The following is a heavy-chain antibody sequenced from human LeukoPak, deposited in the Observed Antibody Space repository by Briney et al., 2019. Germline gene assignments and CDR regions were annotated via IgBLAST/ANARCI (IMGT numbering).Heavy chain of an antibody. D-gene: IGHD4-17*01. CDR1: GGSISSYY. V-gene: IGHV4-59*01. Sequence: KPSETLSLTCTVSGGSISSYYWSWIRQPPGKGLEWIGYIYYSGSTNYNPSLMSRVTISVDTSKNQFSLKLSSVTAADTAVYYCASFYGDYEVYWGQGTLVTVSS. J-gene: IGHJ4*02. CDR3: ASFYGDYEVY. CDR2: IYYSGST.